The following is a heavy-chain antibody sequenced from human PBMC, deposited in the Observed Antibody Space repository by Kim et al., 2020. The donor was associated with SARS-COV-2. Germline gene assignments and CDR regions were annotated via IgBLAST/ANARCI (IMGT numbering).Heavy chain of an antibody. J-gene: IGHJ6*02. CDR1: GGSISSSNW. D-gene: IGHD2-15*01. CDR2: IYHSGTT. CDR3: ARDYLLSSCYDYHYYYGMDV. V-gene: IGHV4-4*02. Sequence: SETLSLTCAVSGGSISSSNWWSWVRQPPGRGLEWIGEIYHSGTTNYNPSLKSRVTISVDKSKNQFSLKLSSVTAADTAVYYRARDYLLSSCYDYHYYYGMDVWGQGTRVTVSS.